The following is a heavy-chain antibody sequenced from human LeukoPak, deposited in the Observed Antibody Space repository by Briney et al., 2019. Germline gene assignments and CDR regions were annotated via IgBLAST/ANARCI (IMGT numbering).Heavy chain of an antibody. J-gene: IGHJ6*03. CDR3: ARGYGSGPYSPFYYYYYMDV. Sequence: SVKVSCKASGGTFSSYAISWVRQAPGQGLEWMGGIIPIFGAANYAQKFQGRVTITTDESTSTAYMELSSLRSEDTAVYYCARGYGSGPYSPFYYYYYMDVWGKGTTVTVSS. V-gene: IGHV1-69*05. D-gene: IGHD3-10*01. CDR2: IIPIFGAA. CDR1: GGTFSSYA.